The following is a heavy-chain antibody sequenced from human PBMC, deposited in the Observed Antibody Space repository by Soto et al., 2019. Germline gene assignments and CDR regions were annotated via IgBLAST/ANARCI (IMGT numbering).Heavy chain of an antibody. V-gene: IGHV4-4*07. CDR1: GGSISSYY. CDR3: ARDQGTLDSSGYSVYYYGMDV. D-gene: IGHD3-22*01. CDR2: IYTSGST. J-gene: IGHJ6*02. Sequence: PSETLSLTCTVSGGSISSYYWSWIRQPAGKGLEWIGRIYTSGSTNYNPSLKSRVTMSVDTSKNQFSLKLSSVTAADTAGDYCARDQGTLDSSGYSVYYYGMDVWGQGTTVTVYS.